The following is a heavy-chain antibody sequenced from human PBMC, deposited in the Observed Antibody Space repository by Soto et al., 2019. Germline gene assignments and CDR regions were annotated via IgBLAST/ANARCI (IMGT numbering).Heavy chain of an antibody. CDR1: GGSISNYY. CDR2: IYYSGIT. D-gene: IGHD3-10*01. V-gene: IGHV4-59*08. Sequence: SETLSLTCTVYGGSISNYYWSWIRQPPGNGLEWIGYIYYSGITNYNPSLKSRVTISVDTSKNQFFLKLSSVTASDTAVYYCARQYGSLRIQYFDYWGQGTLVTVS. CDR3: ARQYGSLRIQYFDY. J-gene: IGHJ4*02.